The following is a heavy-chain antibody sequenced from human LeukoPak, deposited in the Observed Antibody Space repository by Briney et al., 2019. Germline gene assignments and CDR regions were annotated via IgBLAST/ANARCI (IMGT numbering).Heavy chain of an antibody. Sequence: SETLSLTCTVSGGSISSSSYYWGWIRQPLGKGLEWIGSIYYSGSTYYNPSLKSRVTISVDTSKNQFSLKLSSVTAADTAVYYCARRIAAAGYFDYWGQGTLVTVSS. CDR1: GGSISSSSYY. J-gene: IGHJ4*02. CDR2: IYYSGST. D-gene: IGHD6-13*01. V-gene: IGHV4-39*01. CDR3: ARRIAAAGYFDY.